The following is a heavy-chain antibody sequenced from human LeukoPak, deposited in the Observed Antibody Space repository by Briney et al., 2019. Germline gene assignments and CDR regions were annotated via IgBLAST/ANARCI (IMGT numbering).Heavy chain of an antibody. D-gene: IGHD3-9*01. Sequence: GASVKVSCKASGGTFSSYAISWVRQAPGQGLEWMGRIIPILGIANYAQKFQGRVTITADKSTSTAYMELSSLRSEDTAVYYCAILPGDILTGYLPVTPPDYWGQGTLVTVSS. J-gene: IGHJ4*02. CDR3: AILPGDILTGYLPVTPPDY. CDR1: GGTFSSYA. CDR2: IIPILGIA. V-gene: IGHV1-69*04.